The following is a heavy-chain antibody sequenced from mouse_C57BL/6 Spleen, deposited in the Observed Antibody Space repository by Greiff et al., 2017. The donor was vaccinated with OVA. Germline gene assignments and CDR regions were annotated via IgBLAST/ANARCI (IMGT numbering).Heavy chain of an antibody. CDR3: ARETTVVRPYFDY. CDR1: GFNIKDYY. CDR2: IDPEDGET. V-gene: IGHV14-2*01. D-gene: IGHD1-1*01. Sequence: VQLQQSGAELVKPGASVKLSCTASGFNIKDYYMHWVKQRTEQGLEWIGRIDPEDGETKYAPKFQGKATIQADTSSNTAYLPLSSLTSEDTAVYYCARETTVVRPYFDYWGQGTTLTVSS. J-gene: IGHJ2*01.